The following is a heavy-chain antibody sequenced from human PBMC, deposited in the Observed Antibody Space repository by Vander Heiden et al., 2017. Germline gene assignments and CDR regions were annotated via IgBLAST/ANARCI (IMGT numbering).Heavy chain of an antibody. V-gene: IGHV3-30-3*01. D-gene: IGHD3-10*01. CDR1: GFTFSSYA. CDR2: ISYDGSKK. J-gene: IGHJ6*02. CDR3: ARGVTMVRGVIIYYHGMDV. Sequence: QVQLVESGGGVVQPGRSLRLSCAASGFTFSSYALPWVRRAPGKGLEWVTVISYDGSKKYYADSVKGRLTISRDNSKNTLYVQMNSLRAEDTAVYYCARGVTMVRGVIIYYHGMDVWGQGTTVTVSS.